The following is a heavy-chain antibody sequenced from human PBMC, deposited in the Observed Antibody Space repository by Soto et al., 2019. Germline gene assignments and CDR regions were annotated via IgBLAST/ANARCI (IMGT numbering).Heavy chain of an antibody. CDR1: GFTFSSYA. CDR3: ARIPPAPIKRGYYDSSGYSDDWFDP. D-gene: IGHD3-22*01. Sequence: PGGSLRLSCAASGFTFSSYAMHWVRQAPGKGLEWVAVISYDGSNKYYADSVEGRFTISRDNSKNTLYLQMNSLRAEDTAVYYCARIPPAPIKRGYYDSSGYSDDWFDPWGQGTLVTVSS. CDR2: ISYDGSNK. J-gene: IGHJ5*02. V-gene: IGHV3-30-3*01.